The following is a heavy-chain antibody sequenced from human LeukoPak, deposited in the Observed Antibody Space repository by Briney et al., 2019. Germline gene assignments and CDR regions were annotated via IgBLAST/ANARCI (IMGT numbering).Heavy chain of an antibody. D-gene: IGHD3-10*01. J-gene: IGHJ4*02. Sequence: SETLSLTCTVSGGSISSSSYCWGWIRQPPGKGLEWIGSICYSGSTYYNPSLKSRVTMSVDTSKNQFSLKLSSVTAADTAVYYCATYLRAMMALDYWAREPWSPSPQ. CDR3: ATYLRAMMALDY. CDR1: GGSISSSSYC. CDR2: ICYSGST. V-gene: IGHV4-39*01.